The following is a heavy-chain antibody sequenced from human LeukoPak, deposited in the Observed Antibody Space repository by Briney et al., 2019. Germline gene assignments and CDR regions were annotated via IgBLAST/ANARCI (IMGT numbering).Heavy chain of an antibody. CDR1: GGSISSGSYY. J-gene: IGHJ4*02. V-gene: IGHV4-61*02. CDR3: ARAPGRYFDWLLLDYYFDY. D-gene: IGHD3-9*01. CDR2: IYTSGST. Sequence: PSQTLSLTCTVSGGSISSGSYYWSWIRQPAGKGLEWIGRIYTSGSTNYNPSLKSRVTISVDTSKNQFSLKLSSVTAAGTAVYYCARAPGRYFDWLLLDYYFDYWGQGTLVTVSS.